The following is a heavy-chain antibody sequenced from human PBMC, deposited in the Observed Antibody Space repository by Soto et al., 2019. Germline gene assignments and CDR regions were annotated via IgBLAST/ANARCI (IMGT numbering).Heavy chain of an antibody. CDR1: VYTFTSYG. CDR3: ARGARASIAAPGWYYFDY. D-gene: IGHD6-6*01. CDR2: ISAYNGNT. V-gene: IGHV1-18*04. Sequence: XSVKVSCKASVYTFTSYGISWVRQAPGQGLEWMGWISAYNGNTNYAQKLQGRVTMTTDTSTSTAYMELRSLRSDDTAAYYCARGARASIAAPGWYYFDYWGQGTLVTVSS. J-gene: IGHJ4*02.